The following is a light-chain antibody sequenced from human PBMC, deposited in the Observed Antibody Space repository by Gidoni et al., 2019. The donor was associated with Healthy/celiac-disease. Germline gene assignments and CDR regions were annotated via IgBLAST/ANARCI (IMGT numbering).Light chain of an antibody. Sequence: DIRMTQSPSSLSASVGDRVTITCRASQSISSYVNWYQQKPGKAPKLLIYAASSLQSGIPSRFSGSGSGTDFTLTISSLQPEDFATYYCQQSYSTPPTFGGGTKVEIK. CDR2: AAS. J-gene: IGKJ4*01. CDR1: QSISSY. V-gene: IGKV1-39*01. CDR3: QQSYSTPPT.